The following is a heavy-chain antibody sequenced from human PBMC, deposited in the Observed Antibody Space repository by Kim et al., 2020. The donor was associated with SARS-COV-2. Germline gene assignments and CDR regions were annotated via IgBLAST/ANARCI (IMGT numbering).Heavy chain of an antibody. D-gene: IGHD6-19*01. CDR2: LYWDDDK. CDR1: GFSLSTSGVG. Sequence: SGPTLVNPTQTLTLTCTFSGFSLSTSGVGVGWIRQPPGKALEWLALLYWDDDKRYSPSLKSRPTITKDTSKNQVVLKMTNMDPVDTATYYCAHSDSGWYGFYFDHWGQGTLVTVSS. J-gene: IGHJ4*02. V-gene: IGHV2-5*02. CDR3: AHSDSGWYGFYFDH.